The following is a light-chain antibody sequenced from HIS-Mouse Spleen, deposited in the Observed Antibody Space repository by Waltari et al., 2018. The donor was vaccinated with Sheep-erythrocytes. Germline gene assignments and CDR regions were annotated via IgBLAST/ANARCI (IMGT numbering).Light chain of an antibody. J-gene: IGLJ3*02. Sequence: QSALTQPASVSGSPGQSITISCTGTSSDVGSYNLASWYQQHPGKAPKLRIYEGSKRPSGLSNRFSGSKSGNTASLTISGLQAEDEADYYCCSYAGSSTWVFGGGTKLTVL. V-gene: IGLV2-23*01. CDR2: EGS. CDR3: CSYAGSSTWV. CDR1: SSDVGSYNL.